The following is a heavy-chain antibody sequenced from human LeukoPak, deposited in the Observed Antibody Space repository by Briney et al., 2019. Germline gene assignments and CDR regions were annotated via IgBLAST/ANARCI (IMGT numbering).Heavy chain of an antibody. CDR2: IDPDGVDK. CDR1: GFNFSISY. CDR3: ARGWATIPD. D-gene: IGHD5-24*01. J-gene: IGHJ4*02. V-gene: IGHV3-7*01. Sequence: GGSLRLSCAASGFNFSISYMMWVRQAPGEGLEWVAHIDPDGVDKNYVGSVKDRFIISRDNTKNSLFLQMNSLRDKDTALYYCARGWATIPDWGQGSLVIVSS.